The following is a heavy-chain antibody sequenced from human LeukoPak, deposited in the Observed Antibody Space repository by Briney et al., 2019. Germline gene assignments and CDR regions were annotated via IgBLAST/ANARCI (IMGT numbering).Heavy chain of an antibody. Sequence: ASVKVSCKASGYTFSNYYVHWVRQAPGQGLEWMGVINPSGGSTNYAQKFQGRVTMTRDTSTSTVYMEMSSLRSEDTAVYYCARDSTVTTFRGCVDPWGQGTLVTVPS. V-gene: IGHV1-46*01. CDR2: INPSGGST. J-gene: IGHJ5*02. CDR1: GYTFSNYY. CDR3: ARDSTVTTFRGCVDP. D-gene: IGHD4-17*01.